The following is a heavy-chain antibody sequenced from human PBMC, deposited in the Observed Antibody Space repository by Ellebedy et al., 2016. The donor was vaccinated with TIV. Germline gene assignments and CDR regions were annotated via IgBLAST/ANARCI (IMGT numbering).Heavy chain of an antibody. V-gene: IGHV3-23*01. CDR1: GFTFSSYA. CDR2: ISGSGGST. J-gene: IGHJ5*02. CDR3: AKDSLVFFDP. D-gene: IGHD2-21*02. Sequence: GESLKISXAASGFTFSSYAMSWVRQAPGKGLEWVSAISGSGGSTYYADSVKGRFTISRDNSKNTLYLQMNSLRAEDTAVYYCAKDSLVFFDPWGQGTLVTVSS.